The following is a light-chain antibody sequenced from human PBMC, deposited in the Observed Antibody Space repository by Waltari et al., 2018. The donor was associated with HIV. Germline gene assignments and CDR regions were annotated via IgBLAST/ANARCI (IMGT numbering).Light chain of an antibody. CDR3: TSFTSSSAWV. J-gene: IGLJ3*02. V-gene: IGLV2-14*03. CDR2: DVT. Sequence: QSALTQPASLSGSLGQSITFSCTGTSRYIGSYHYVSWYQQHPGKAPKIIIYDVTNRPSGVSNRFSGSKSGNTASLTISGLQAEDEADYYCTSFTSSSAWVFGGGTMLTVL. CDR1: SRYIGSYHY.